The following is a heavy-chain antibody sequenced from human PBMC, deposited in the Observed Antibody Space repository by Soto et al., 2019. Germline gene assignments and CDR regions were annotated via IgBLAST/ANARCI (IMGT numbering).Heavy chain of an antibody. V-gene: IGHV3-23*01. CDR3: AKDGLASY. Sequence: LRLSCAAPGFTFRNFAMSWVRQAPGKGLEWVSGISVSGSTTYYADSRKGQFTISRDNSKNTLYLQMNSLRAEDTAVYYCAKDGLASYWGKGILVTVSS. CDR2: ISVSGSTT. J-gene: IGHJ4*01. CDR1: GFTFRNFA.